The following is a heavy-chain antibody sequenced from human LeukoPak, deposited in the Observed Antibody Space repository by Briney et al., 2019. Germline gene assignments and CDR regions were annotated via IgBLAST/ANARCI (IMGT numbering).Heavy chain of an antibody. Sequence: PSETLSLTCTVSGGSISSYYWSWIRQPPGKGLEWIGYIYTSGSTNYNPSLKSRVTISVDTSKNQFSLKLSSVTAADTAVCYCATDGGSYSDAFDIWGQGTMVTVSS. CDR1: GGSISSYY. J-gene: IGHJ3*02. V-gene: IGHV4-4*09. D-gene: IGHD2-2*02. CDR2: IYTSGST. CDR3: ATDGGSYSDAFDI.